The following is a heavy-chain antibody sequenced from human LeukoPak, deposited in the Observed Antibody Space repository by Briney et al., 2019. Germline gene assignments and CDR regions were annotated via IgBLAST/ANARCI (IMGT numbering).Heavy chain of an antibody. CDR1: GGSISSSSYY. D-gene: IGHD4-17*01. Sequence: SETLSLTCTVSGGSISSSSYYWGWIRQPPGKGLEWIGSIYYSGTTYYNPSLKSRVTISVDTSKNQFSLKLSSVTAADTAVYYCARQSATVTTHFDYWGQGTLVTVSS. J-gene: IGHJ4*02. V-gene: IGHV4-39*01. CDR2: IYYSGTT. CDR3: ARQSATVTTHFDY.